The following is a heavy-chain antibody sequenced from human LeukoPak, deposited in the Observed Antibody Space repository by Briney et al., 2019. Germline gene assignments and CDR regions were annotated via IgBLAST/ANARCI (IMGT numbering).Heavy chain of an antibody. D-gene: IGHD6-13*01. V-gene: IGHV3-21*01. CDR1: GFTFSNAW. J-gene: IGHJ5*02. Sequence: GGSLRLSCAASGFTFSNAWMSWVRQAPGKGLEWVSSISSSSGYIYYADSVKGRFTISRDNAKNSLYLQMNSLRAEDTAVYYCARAGSSSKQYYFDPWGQGTLVTVSS. CDR2: ISSSSGYI. CDR3: ARAGSSSKQYYFDP.